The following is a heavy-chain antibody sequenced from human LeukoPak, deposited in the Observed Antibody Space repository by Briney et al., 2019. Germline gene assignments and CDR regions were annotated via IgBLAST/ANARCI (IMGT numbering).Heavy chain of an antibody. V-gene: IGHV4-59*01. D-gene: IGHD4-17*01. CDR1: GGSISSYY. CDR3: AGLRSPNSYNYYGMDV. CDR2: IYYSGST. J-gene: IGHJ6*02. Sequence: SETLSLTCTVSGGSISSYYWTWIRQPPGKGLEWIGYIYYSGSTNYNPSLKSRVTISVDTSKSQFSLKLTSVTAADTAVYYCAGLRSPNSYNYYGMDVWGQGTTVTVSS.